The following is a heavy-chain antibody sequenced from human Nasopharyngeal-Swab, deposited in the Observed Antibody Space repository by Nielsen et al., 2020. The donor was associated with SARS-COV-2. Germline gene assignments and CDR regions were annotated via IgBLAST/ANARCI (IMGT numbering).Heavy chain of an antibody. CDR1: GFTFSGYA. D-gene: IGHD2-15*01. V-gene: IGHV3-23*01. CDR3: AKDRGCSGGSCYVHWYFDL. Sequence: GESLKISCAASGFTFSGYAMSWVRQAPGKGLEWVSAIGGTGGSTYYADSVKGQFTISRDNSKNTLYLQINSLRAEDTAVYYCAKDRGCSGGSCYVHWYFDLWGRGTLVTVSS. J-gene: IGHJ2*01. CDR2: IGGTGGST.